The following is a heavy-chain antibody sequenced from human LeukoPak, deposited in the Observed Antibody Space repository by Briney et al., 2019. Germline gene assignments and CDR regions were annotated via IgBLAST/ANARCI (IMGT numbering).Heavy chain of an antibody. CDR3: ARDNPRTTGYSSGSTFDF. J-gene: IGHJ4*02. Sequence: SETLSLTCAVSGGSLSTTSWWVWLRQPPGKGLEWIGEVYHSGGGNKNYNPSLKSRATISIDTSRNQFSLNLRSVTAAVTAVYFCARDNPRTTGYSSGSTFDFWGQGILVTVSS. V-gene: IGHV4-4*02. CDR2: VYHSGGGNK. D-gene: IGHD6-19*01. CDR1: GGSLSTTSW.